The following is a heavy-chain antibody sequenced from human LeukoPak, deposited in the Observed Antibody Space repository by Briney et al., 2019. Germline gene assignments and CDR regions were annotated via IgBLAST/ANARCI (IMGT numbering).Heavy chain of an antibody. CDR2: IKQDGSEK. D-gene: IGHD3-22*01. CDR3: ARAPHYYDSSAIDY. CDR1: GFTFSSYW. V-gene: IGHV3-7*01. J-gene: IGHJ4*02. Sequence: SGGSLRLSCAASGFTFSSYWMSWVRQAPGKGLEWVANIKQDGSEKYYVDSVKGRFTISRDNAKNSLYLQMNSPRAEDTAVYYCARAPHYYDSSAIDYWGQGTLVTVSS.